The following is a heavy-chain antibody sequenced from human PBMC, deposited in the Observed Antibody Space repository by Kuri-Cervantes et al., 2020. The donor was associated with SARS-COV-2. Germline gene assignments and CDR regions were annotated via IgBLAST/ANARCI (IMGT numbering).Heavy chain of an antibody. J-gene: IGHJ4*02. CDR1: GDSVSSTSAA. V-gene: IGHV6-1*01. Sequence: LRLSCAISGDSVSSTSAAWNWIRQSPSRGLEWLGRTYYRSKWYNDYAVSVKSRITINPDTSKNQFSLQLNSVTPEDTAVYYCARATVGATKENHEFDYWGQGTLVTVSS. D-gene: IGHD1-26*01. CDR3: ARATVGATKENHEFDY. CDR2: TYYRSKWYN.